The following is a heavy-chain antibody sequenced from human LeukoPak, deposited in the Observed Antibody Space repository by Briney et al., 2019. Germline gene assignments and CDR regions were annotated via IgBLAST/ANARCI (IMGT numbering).Heavy chain of an antibody. CDR1: GFTFSSYA. Sequence: GGSLRLSCAASGFTFSSYAMHWVRQAPGKGLEWVAVISYDGSNKYYADPVKGRFTISRDNSKNTLYLQMNSLRAEDTAVYYCARRRSSTSSYANMDVWGKGTTVTVSS. CDR3: ARRRSSTSSYANMDV. J-gene: IGHJ6*03. CDR2: ISYDGSNK. D-gene: IGHD2-2*01. V-gene: IGHV3-30-3*01.